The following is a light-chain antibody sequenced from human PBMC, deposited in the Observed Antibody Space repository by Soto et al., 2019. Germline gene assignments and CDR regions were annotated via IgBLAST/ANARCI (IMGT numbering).Light chain of an antibody. J-gene: IGLJ1*01. Sequence: QSVLTQPPSASGSPGQSVTISCTGSSSDVGGYNYVPWYQHHPGKAPKLMIYEVTKRPSGVPDRFSGSKSGNTASLTVSGLQAEDEADYYCSSYAGSNNYVFGTGTKVTVL. V-gene: IGLV2-8*01. CDR2: EVT. CDR1: SSDVGGYNY. CDR3: SSYAGSNNYV.